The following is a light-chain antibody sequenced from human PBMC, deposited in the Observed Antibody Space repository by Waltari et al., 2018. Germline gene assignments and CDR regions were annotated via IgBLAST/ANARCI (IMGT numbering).Light chain of an antibody. V-gene: IGLV3-10*01. CDR1: ALPKKY. CDR2: DDN. Sequence: SYELTQPPSVSVSPGHTPRITCSGDALPKKYAFWYQQKSGQAPVLIIYDDNKRPSGIPERFSGSSSGTMATLTISGAQVEDEADYYCYSTDSTGNHVVFGGGTKLTVL. CDR3: YSTDSTGNHVV. J-gene: IGLJ2*01.